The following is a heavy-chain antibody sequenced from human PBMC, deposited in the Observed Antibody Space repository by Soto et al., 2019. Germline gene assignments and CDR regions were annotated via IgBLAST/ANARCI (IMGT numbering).Heavy chain of an antibody. Sequence: KPSETLSLTCSVSGYSVSSSDYYWAWIRQPPGKGLEWIGSMLYSGLTYYNPSLKNRVTLSVDTSKNQFSVRLNSVTASDTAVYYCAPLSVSLSGPYGIHVWGQGTTVTVSS. CDR3: APLSVSLSGPYGIHV. D-gene: IGHD2-15*01. CDR2: MLYSGLT. V-gene: IGHV4-39*01. J-gene: IGHJ6*02. CDR1: GYSVSSSDYY.